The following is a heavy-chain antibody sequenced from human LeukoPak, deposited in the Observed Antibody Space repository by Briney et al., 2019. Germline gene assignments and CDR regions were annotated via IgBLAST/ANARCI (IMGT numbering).Heavy chain of an antibody. CDR2: ISGSGGST. CDR1: GFTFSSYA. J-gene: IGHJ3*02. V-gene: IGHV3-23*01. CDR3: AKDPLAYCGGDCYSPTGAFDI. Sequence: GGSLRLSCAASGFTFSSYAMSWVRQAPGKGLEWVSAISGSGGSTYYADSVKGRFTISRDNSKNTLYLQMNSLRAEDTAVYYCAKDPLAYCGGDCYSPTGAFDIWGQGTMVTVSS. D-gene: IGHD2-21*01.